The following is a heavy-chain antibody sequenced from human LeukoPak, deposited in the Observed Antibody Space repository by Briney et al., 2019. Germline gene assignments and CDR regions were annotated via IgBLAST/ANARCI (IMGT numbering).Heavy chain of an antibody. CDR3: ARPGPYSSGWYQDFDY. CDR2: INSDGSRT. J-gene: IGHJ4*02. CDR1: GYTLSNYW. V-gene: IGHV3-74*01. Sequence: GGSLRLSCAASGYTLSNYWIHWVRQAPGKGLVWVAYINSDGSRTSYADSVKGRFTISRDNAKNTVHLLMNRLRVEDTAVYYCARPGPYSSGWYQDFDYWGQGTLVTVSS. D-gene: IGHD6-19*01.